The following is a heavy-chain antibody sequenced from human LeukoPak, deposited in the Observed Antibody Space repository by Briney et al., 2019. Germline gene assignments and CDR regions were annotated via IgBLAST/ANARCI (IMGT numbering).Heavy chain of an antibody. J-gene: IGHJ4*02. CDR1: GGSFSGYY. D-gene: IGHD6-13*01. Sequence: SETLSLTCAVYGGSFSGYYWSWIRQPPGKGLEWIGEINHSGSTNYNPSLKSRVTISVDTSKNQFSLKLSSVTAADTAVYYCARVGAGAAARPTLDYWGQGTLVTVSS. V-gene: IGHV4-34*01. CDR2: INHSGST. CDR3: ARVGAGAAARPTLDY.